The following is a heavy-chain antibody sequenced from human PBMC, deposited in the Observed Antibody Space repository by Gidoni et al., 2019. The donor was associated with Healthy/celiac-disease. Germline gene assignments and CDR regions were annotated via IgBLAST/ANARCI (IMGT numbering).Heavy chain of an antibody. CDR3: SMITFGGVIGPQDY. D-gene: IGHD3-16*02. CDR2: IKSKTDGGTT. CDR1: GFTFSNAG. Sequence: EVQLVESGGGLVKPGGSLRLSCAASGFTFSNAGRNWVRQAPGKGLEWVGRIKSKTDGGTTDYAAPVKGRFTISRDDSKNTLYLQMNSLKTEDTAVYYCSMITFGGVIGPQDYWGQGTLVTVSS. V-gene: IGHV3-15*07. J-gene: IGHJ4*02.